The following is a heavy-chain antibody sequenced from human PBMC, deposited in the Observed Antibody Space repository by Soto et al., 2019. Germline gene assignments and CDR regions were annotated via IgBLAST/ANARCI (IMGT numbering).Heavy chain of an antibody. J-gene: IGHJ4*02. D-gene: IGHD2-15*01. CDR3: ARDNTGYGGRGTPFDY. V-gene: IGHV1-69*13. CDR1: GGTFSSYA. Sequence: SVKVSCKASGGTFSSYAISWVRQAPGQGLEWMGGIIPIFGTANYAQKFQGRVTITADESTSTAYMELSSLRSEDTAVYYCARDNTGYGGRGTPFDYWGQGTLVTVSS. CDR2: IIPIFGTA.